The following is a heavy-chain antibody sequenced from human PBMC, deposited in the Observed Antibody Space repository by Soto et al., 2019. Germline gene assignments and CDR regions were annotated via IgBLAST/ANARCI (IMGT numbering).Heavy chain of an antibody. CDR3: AREVPYYFDY. CDR2: IWYDGSNK. V-gene: IGHV3-33*01. CDR1: GFTFSSYG. Sequence: QVQLVESGGGVVQPGRSLRLSCAASGFTFSSYGMHWVRQAPGKGLEWVAVIWYDGSNKYYADSVKGRFTISRDNSKNTLYLQMNSLRAEGTAVYYCAREVPYYFDYWGQGTLVTVSS. J-gene: IGHJ4*02.